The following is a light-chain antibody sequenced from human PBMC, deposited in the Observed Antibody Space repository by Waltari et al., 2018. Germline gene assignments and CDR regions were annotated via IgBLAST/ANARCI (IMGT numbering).Light chain of an antibody. V-gene: IGLV2-14*03. Sequence: QSALTQPASVSGPPGQSITISCTGNSSAVGGYNYVSWYQQHPAKAPKLIIYDVSNRTSGVSHRFSGAKSGNTASLTISGLQAEDEADYYCSSYTSRSTWVFGGGTKLTVL. CDR1: SSAVGGYNY. J-gene: IGLJ2*01. CDR2: DVS. CDR3: SSYTSRSTWV.